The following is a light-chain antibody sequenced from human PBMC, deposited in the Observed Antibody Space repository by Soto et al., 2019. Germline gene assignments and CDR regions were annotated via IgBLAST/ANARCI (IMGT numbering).Light chain of an antibody. CDR1: QGIVRW. CDR2: DAS. J-gene: IGKJ1*01. Sequence: DIQMTQSPSTLSASVGDRVTITCRASQGIVRWLAWYQQKPGKAPKLLIYDASSLESGVPSRFGGSGAGTEFTLTISSLQPDDVAPYYCQHYYGFSRTFGQGTKVEI. V-gene: IGKV1-5*01. CDR3: QHYYGFSRT.